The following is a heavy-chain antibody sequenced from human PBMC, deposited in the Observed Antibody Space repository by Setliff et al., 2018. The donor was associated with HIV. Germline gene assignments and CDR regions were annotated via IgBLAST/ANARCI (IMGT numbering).Heavy chain of an antibody. CDR3: ARGVVGATYDVFDI. Sequence: PAETLSLTCTVSGDSILGSNYYWGWIRQAPGKGLEWIGSVYYSTNTYYNPSLRGRVTISVDTSNNHFSLAVRSATAADTAVYYCARGVVGATYDVFDIWAQGTMVTVSS. CDR2: VYYSTNT. V-gene: IGHV4-39*07. D-gene: IGHD1-26*01. J-gene: IGHJ3*02. CDR1: GDSILGSNYY.